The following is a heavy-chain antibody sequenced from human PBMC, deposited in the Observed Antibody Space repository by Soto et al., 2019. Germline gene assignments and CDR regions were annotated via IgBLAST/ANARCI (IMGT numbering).Heavy chain of an antibody. CDR1: GFTFSNKW. Sequence: PGGSLRLSCVASGFTFSNKWMSWVRQAPGKGLECVANIKPDGSEKNYVDSVRGRFTISRDNAKNSLYLHMNSLRGDDTAVYYCARNWDGYWGQGTLVTVSS. V-gene: IGHV3-7*01. CDR2: IKPDGSEK. D-gene: IGHD1-26*01. J-gene: IGHJ4*02. CDR3: ARNWDGY.